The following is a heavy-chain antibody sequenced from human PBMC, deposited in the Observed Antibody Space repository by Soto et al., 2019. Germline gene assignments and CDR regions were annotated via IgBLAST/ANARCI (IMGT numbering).Heavy chain of an antibody. V-gene: IGHV1-2*02. Sequence: QVHLVQSGAEVRKPGASVKVSCKASGYTFTTFHLHWVRLAPGQGLEWMGWINPDTGDSEYGQKLQGRVTLTRETSMTTAYMGLSSLTSDDTAIYFCDRVRYGDFSFQYWGQGTPV. CDR1: GYTFTTFH. D-gene: IGHD4-17*01. J-gene: IGHJ4*02. CDR3: DRVRYGDFSFQY. CDR2: INPDTGDS.